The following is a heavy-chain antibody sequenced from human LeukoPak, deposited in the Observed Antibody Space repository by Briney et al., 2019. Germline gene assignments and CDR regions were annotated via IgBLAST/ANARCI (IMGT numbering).Heavy chain of an antibody. CDR3: AREYDSSGYYYFVHTYNAFDI. V-gene: IGHV4-39*07. CDR1: GGSISSSSYY. D-gene: IGHD3-22*01. CDR2: IYYSGST. J-gene: IGHJ3*02. Sequence: SETLSLTCTVSGGSISSSSYYWGWIRQPPGKGLEWIGSIYYSGSTYYNPSLKSRVTISVDTSKNQFSLKLSSVTAADTAVYYCAREYDSSGYYYFVHTYNAFDIWGQGTMVTVSS.